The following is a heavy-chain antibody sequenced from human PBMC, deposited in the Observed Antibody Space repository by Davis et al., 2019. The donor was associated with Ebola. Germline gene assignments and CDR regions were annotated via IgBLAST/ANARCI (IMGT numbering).Heavy chain of an antibody. CDR1: GYIFTNHA. V-gene: IGHV1-3*04. J-gene: IGHJ5*01. CDR2: ISTGNGNA. D-gene: IGHD5-12*01. CDR3: ARGRKVARMGSWFDS. Sequence: ASVKVSCKASGYIFTNHAMHWVRQAPGQRLEWMGWISTGNGNARYSQKFQGRVTITRDTSATTAYMELSSLTSEDTAVYYCARGRKVARMGSWFDSWSQGTLVTVSS.